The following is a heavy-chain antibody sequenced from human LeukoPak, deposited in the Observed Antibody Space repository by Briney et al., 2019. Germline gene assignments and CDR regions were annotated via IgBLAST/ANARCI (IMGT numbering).Heavy chain of an antibody. V-gene: IGHV3-7*01. J-gene: IGHJ4*02. Sequence: GGSLRLSCVGYGFTFGDYWMTWVRQAPGKGLEWVANINQDGSEKYYVDSVKGRFTISRDSAKNPLYLQMNSLRAEDTAVYYCASTWPLDYWGQGTLVTVSS. CDR3: ASTWPLDY. CDR1: GFTFGDYW. CDR2: INQDGSEK.